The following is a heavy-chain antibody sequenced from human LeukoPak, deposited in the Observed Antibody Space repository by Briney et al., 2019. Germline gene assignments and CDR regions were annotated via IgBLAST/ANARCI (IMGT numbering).Heavy chain of an antibody. CDR3: ASGLRWATGYDY. Sequence: GGSLRLSCAASGFTVNNNYMSWVRQAPGKGLEWVSVIYSGGSTYYADSVKGRFTISRDNSKNTLYLQMNSVRAEDAAVYYCASGLRWATGYDYWGQGTLVTVSS. J-gene: IGHJ4*02. D-gene: IGHD4-23*01. V-gene: IGHV3-53*01. CDR2: IYSGGST. CDR1: GFTVNNNY.